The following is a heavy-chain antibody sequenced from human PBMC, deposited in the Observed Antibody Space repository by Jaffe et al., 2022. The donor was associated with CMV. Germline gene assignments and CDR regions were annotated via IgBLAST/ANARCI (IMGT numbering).Heavy chain of an antibody. CDR1: GFTFSSYA. V-gene: IGHV3-23*01. J-gene: IGHJ5*02. D-gene: IGHD6-13*01. CDR3: AKDGGRYSSSWYGWFDP. Sequence: EVQLLESGGGLVQPGGSLRLSCAASGFTFSSYAMSWVRQAPGKGLEWVSAISGSGGSTYYADSVKGRFTISRDNSKNTLYLQMNSLRAEDTAVYYCAKDGGRYSSSWYGWFDPWGQGTLVTVSS. CDR2: ISGSGGST.